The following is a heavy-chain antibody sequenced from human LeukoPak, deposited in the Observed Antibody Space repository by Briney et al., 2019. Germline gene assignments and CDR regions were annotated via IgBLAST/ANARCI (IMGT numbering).Heavy chain of an antibody. J-gene: IGHJ4*02. CDR1: GFTFSSYG. D-gene: IGHD6-13*01. Sequence: PGGSLRLSCAASGFTFSSYGMHWVRQAPGKGVVWMALISYDGSNKYYADSVKGRFTISRDNSRNTLYLQMNSLRAEDTAVYYCTKDFSSSWYSYYFDYWGQGTLVTVSS. V-gene: IGHV3-30*18. CDR3: TKDFSSSWYSYYFDY. CDR2: ISYDGSNK.